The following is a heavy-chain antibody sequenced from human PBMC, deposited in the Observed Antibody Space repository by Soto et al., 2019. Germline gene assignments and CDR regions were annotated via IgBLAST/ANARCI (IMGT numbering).Heavy chain of an antibody. CDR2: IKQDGSIK. Sequence: GGSLRLSCAASGFTFSSYWMSWVRRAPGKGLEWVANIKQDGSIKYYVDSLKSRLTITKDTSKIQVVLTMTNLDPVDTGTYYCAHRPWGSINYDVGFESWGQGIPVTVSS. CDR3: AHRPWGSINYDVGFES. D-gene: IGHD3-22*01. J-gene: IGHJ4*02. V-gene: IGHV3-7*05. CDR1: GFTFSSYW.